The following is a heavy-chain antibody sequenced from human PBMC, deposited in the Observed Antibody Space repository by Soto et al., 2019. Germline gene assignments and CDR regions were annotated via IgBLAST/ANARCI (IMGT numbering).Heavy chain of an antibody. CDR1: GFSLSTSGVG. CDR3: APYTPYGTFDY. V-gene: IGHV2-5*01. D-gene: IGHD4-17*01. Sequence: GSGPTLVNPTQTLTLTCTFSGFSLSTSGVGVGWISQPPGKALEWLALIYWNDKRYSPSLKSRLTITKDTSKNQVVLTMTNMDPVDTASYYCAPYTPYGTFDYWGQGTLVTVSS. CDR2: IYWNDK. J-gene: IGHJ4*02.